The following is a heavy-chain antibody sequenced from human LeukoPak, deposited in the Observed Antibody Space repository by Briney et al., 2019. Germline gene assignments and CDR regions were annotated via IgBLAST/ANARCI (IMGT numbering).Heavy chain of an antibody. D-gene: IGHD2-15*01. V-gene: IGHV3-23*01. CDR3: AKAGLYCSGGSCYDWFDP. Sequence: GGSLRLSCAASGFTFSGYAMSWVRQAPGKGLEWVSAISGSGGSTYYADSVKGRFTISRDNSKNTLYLQMNSLRAEDTAVYYCAKAGLYCSGGSCYDWFDPWGQGTLVTVSS. J-gene: IGHJ5*02. CDR2: ISGSGGST. CDR1: GFTFSGYA.